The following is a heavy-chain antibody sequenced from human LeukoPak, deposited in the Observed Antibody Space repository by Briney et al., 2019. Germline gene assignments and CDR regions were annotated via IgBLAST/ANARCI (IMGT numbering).Heavy chain of an antibody. D-gene: IGHD3-22*01. V-gene: IGHV1-24*01. J-gene: IGHJ4*02. Sequence: GASVKVSCKVSGYTLTELSMHWVRQAPGKGLEWMGGFDPEDGETIYAQKFQGRVTMTEDTSTDTAYMELSSLRSEDTAVYYCATTHQSDYYDSSGHYDRYFDYWGQGTLVTVSS. CDR1: GYTLTELS. CDR2: FDPEDGET. CDR3: ATTHQSDYYDSSGHYDRYFDY.